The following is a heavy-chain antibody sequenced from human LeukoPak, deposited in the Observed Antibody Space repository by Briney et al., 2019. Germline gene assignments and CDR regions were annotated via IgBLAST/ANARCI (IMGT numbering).Heavy chain of an antibody. D-gene: IGHD6-13*01. CDR1: GGSISSSSYY. CDR3: AIPGIAAAGVDY. CDR2: IYHSGST. Sequence: SETLSLTCTVSGGSISSSSYYWGWIRQPPGKGLEWIGSIYHSGSTYYNPSLKSRVTISVDTSKNQFSLKLSSVTAADTAVYYCAIPGIAAAGVDYWGQGTLVTVSS. J-gene: IGHJ4*02. V-gene: IGHV4-39*07.